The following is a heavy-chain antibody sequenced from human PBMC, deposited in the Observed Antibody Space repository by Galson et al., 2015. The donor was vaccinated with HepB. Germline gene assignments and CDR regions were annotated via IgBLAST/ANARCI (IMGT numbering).Heavy chain of an antibody. CDR2: ISYDGSNK. CDR1: GFTFSSYG. Sequence: SLRLSCAASGFTFSSYGMHWVRQAPGKGLEWVAVISYDGSNKYYADSVKGRFTISRDNSKNTLYLQMNSLRAEDTAVYYCAKDGYYDFWSGYYNHPLYYYYYGMDVWGQGTTVTVSS. V-gene: IGHV3-30*18. J-gene: IGHJ6*02. D-gene: IGHD3-3*01. CDR3: AKDGYYDFWSGYYNHPLYYYYYGMDV.